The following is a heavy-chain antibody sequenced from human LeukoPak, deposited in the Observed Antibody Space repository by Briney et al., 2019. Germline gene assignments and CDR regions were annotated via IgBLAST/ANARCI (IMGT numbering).Heavy chain of an antibody. D-gene: IGHD3-9*01. V-gene: IGHV3-73*01. J-gene: IGHJ4*02. CDR3: TRPIALPTG. CDR1: GFTFSGSA. Sequence: PGGSLKLSCAASGFTFSGSAMHWVRQASGKGLEWVGRIRSKANSYATAYAASVKGRFTISRDDSKNTAYLQMNSLKTEDTAVYYCTRPIALPTGWGQGTLVTVSS. CDR2: IRSKANSYAT.